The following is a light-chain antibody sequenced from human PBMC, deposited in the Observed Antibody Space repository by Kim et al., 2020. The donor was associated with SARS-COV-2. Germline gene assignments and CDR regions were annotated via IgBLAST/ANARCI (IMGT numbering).Light chain of an antibody. CDR3: QSYNSAPWT. V-gene: IGKV1-27*01. J-gene: IGKJ1*01. CDR1: QDISNY. Sequence: GDRVTITCRASQDISNYLAWFQHKPGTAPKLLIYAASALHSEVPSRFSGSGSGTDFTLPISSLQPEDVASFYCQSYNSAPWTFG. CDR2: AAS.